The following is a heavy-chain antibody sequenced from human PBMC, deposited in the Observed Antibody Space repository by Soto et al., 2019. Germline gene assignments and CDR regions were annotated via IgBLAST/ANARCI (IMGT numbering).Heavy chain of an antibody. CDR2: IYYSGST. V-gene: IGHV4-39*01. CDR1: GGSISSSSYY. CDR3: ARRGPASYYDYIWGAFDY. D-gene: IGHD3-16*01. Sequence: SETPSLTCTVSGGSISSSSYYWGWIRQPPGKGLEWIGSIYYSGSTYYNPSLKSRVTISVDTSKNQFSLKLSSVTAADTAVYYCARRGPASYYDYIWGAFDYWGQGTLVTVSS. J-gene: IGHJ4*02.